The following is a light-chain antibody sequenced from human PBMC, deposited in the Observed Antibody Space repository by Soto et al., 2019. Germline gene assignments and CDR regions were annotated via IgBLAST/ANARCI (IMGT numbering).Light chain of an antibody. CDR3: QSYDSILDGFWV. CDR2: GDT. V-gene: IGLV1-40*01. CDR1: GSNIGAGYD. Sequence: QPVLTQPPSVSGAPGQRVTISCTGSGSNIGAGYDVHWYQQLPGTAPKLLISGDTNRPSGVPDRFSASKSGTSASLAITGLQAEDEADYYCQSYDSILDGFWVFGGGTKLTVL. J-gene: IGLJ3*02.